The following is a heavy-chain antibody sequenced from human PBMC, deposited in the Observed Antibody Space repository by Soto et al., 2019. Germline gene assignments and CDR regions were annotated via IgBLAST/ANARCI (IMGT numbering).Heavy chain of an antibody. CDR2: IIPIFGTA. Sequence: SVKVSCKASGGTFSSYAISWVRQAPGQGLEWMGGIIPIFGTANYAQKFQGRVTITADESTSTAYMELSSLRSEDTAVYYCARGPKSSGWSSNYFDYWGQGTLVTVSS. CDR1: GGTFSSYA. J-gene: IGHJ4*02. CDR3: ARGPKSSGWSSNYFDY. V-gene: IGHV1-69*13. D-gene: IGHD6-19*01.